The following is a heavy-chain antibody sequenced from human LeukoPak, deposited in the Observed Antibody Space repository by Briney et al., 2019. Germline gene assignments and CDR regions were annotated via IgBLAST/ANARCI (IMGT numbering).Heavy chain of an antibody. J-gene: IGHJ4*02. CDR2: IYTSGST. CDR1: GGSISSYY. CDR3: ARRYYYGSGSPEY. V-gene: IGHV4-4*08. Sequence: SETLSLTCTVSGGSISSYYWSWIRQPPGKGLEWIGYIYTSGSTNYNPSLKSRVTISVDTSKNQFSLKLSSVTAADTAVYYCARRYYYGSGSPEYWGQGSLVTVSS. D-gene: IGHD3-10*01.